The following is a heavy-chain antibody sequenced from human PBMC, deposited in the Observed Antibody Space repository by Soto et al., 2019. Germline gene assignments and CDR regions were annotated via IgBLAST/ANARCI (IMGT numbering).Heavy chain of an antibody. J-gene: IGHJ6*02. D-gene: IGHD6-13*01. CDR1: GFTFSSYG. CDR3: AKDRIAAAGTHYYYYYGMDV. V-gene: IGHV3-30*18. Sequence: GGSLRLSCAASGFTFSSYGMHWVRQAPGKGLEWVAVISYDGSNKYYADSVKDRFTISRDNSKNTLYLQMNSLRAEDTAVYYCAKDRIAAAGTHYYYYYGMDVWGQGTTVTVSS. CDR2: ISYDGSNK.